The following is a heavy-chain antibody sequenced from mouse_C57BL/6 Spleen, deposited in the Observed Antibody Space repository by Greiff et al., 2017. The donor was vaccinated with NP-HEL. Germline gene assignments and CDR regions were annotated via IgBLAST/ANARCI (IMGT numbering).Heavy chain of an antibody. CDR1: GYSITSGYY. J-gene: IGHJ3*01. D-gene: IGHD2-4*01. Sequence: EVKLMESGPGLVKPSQSLSLTCSVTGYSITSGYYWNWIRQFPGNTLAWLGYISYDGSNNYNPSLKNRISITRDTSKNQFFLKLNSVTTEDTATYYCASYDYDVLFAYWGQGTLVTVSA. CDR2: ISYDGSN. CDR3: ASYDYDVLFAY. V-gene: IGHV3-6*01.